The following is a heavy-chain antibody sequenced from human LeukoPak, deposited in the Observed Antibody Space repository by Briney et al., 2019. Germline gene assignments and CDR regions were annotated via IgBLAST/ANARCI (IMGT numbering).Heavy chain of an antibody. Sequence: GGSLRLSCAASGFTFRNYGMSWVRQAPGKGLEWVSAISGNDGRTYYADSVKGRFTISRDNSKNTLYLQMNSLIAEDTAVYYCAKSGYNRFDYWGQGTRVTVSS. D-gene: IGHD5-24*01. CDR1: GFTFRNYG. V-gene: IGHV3-23*01. CDR2: ISGNDGRT. J-gene: IGHJ4*02. CDR3: AKSGYNRFDY.